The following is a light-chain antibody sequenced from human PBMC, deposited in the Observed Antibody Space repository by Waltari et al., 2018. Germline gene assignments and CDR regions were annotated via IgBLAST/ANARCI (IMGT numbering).Light chain of an antibody. V-gene: IGKV1-39*01. CDR2: AAS. CDR3: QKTYRTRLT. Sequence: IHMTQSPSALSASVGVRVTITGRASQSISTYLNWYQHEPGKAPKFLIYAASGLQSGSPSRFSGSGAGTDLSLSISSLQPEDFAPYDCQKTYRTRLTVGGGTKEGIK. J-gene: IGKJ4*01. CDR1: QSISTY.